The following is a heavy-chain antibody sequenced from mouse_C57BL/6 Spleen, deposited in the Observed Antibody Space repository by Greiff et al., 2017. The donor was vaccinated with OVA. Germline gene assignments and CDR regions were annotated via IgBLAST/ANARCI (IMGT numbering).Heavy chain of an antibody. J-gene: IGHJ3*01. CDR2: IYPRSGNT. Sequence: QVQLQQSGAELARPGASVKLSCKASGYTFTSYGISWVKQRTGQGLEWIGEIYPRSGNTYYNEKFKGKATLTADKSSSTAYMELRSLTSEDSAVYFCATPGAYWGQGTLVTVSA. CDR3: ATPGAY. CDR1: GYTFTSYG. V-gene: IGHV1-81*01.